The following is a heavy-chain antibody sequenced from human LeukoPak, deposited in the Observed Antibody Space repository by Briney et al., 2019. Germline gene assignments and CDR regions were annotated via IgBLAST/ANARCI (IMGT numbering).Heavy chain of an antibody. CDR2: ISAYNGNT. CDR3: AILQQLTVNY. Sequence: ASVKVSCKASGYTFTSYGISWVRQAPGQGLEWMGWISAYNGNTNYAQKFQGRVTITTDESTSTAYMELSSLRSEDTAVYYCAILQQLTVNYWGQGTLVTVSS. J-gene: IGHJ4*02. CDR1: GYTFTSYG. D-gene: IGHD6-13*01. V-gene: IGHV1-18*01.